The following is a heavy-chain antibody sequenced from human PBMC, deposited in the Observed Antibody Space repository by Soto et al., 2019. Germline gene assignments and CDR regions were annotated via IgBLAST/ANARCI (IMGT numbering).Heavy chain of an antibody. J-gene: IGHJ6*02. CDR2: TYYRSKWYN. D-gene: IGHD2-2*01. CDR1: GDSVSSNSAA. CDR3: ARGGLYCSSTSCDWGGDYGMDV. Sequence: SQTLSLTCVISGDSVSSNSAAWNSIRQSPSRGLEWLGRTYYRSKWYNDYAVSVKSRITINPDTSKNQFSLQLNSVTPEDTAVYYCARGGLYCSSTSCDWGGDYGMDVWGQGTTVTVSS. V-gene: IGHV6-1*01.